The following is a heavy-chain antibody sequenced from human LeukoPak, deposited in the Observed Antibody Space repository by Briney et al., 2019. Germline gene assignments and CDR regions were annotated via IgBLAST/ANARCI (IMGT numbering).Heavy chain of an antibody. CDR3: ARRANTAPPYYFDY. D-gene: IGHD5-18*01. J-gene: IGHJ4*02. CDR2: IYSGGST. Sequence: PGGSLRLSCAASGFTVSSNYMSWVRQAPGKGLEWVSVIYSGGSTYYADSVKGRFTISRDNSKNTLYLQMNSLRAEDTAVYYCARRANTAPPYYFDYWGQGTLATVSS. V-gene: IGHV3-53*01. CDR1: GFTVSSNY.